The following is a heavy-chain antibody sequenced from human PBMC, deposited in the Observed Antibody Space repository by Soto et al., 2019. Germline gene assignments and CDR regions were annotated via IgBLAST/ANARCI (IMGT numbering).Heavy chain of an antibody. CDR3: ARGVLVGYCSSTSCSRFDP. J-gene: IGHJ5*02. Sequence: SVKVSCKASGGTFSSYAISWVRQAPGQGREWMGGTIPIFGTANYAQKFQGRVTITADESTSTAYMELSSLRSEDTAVYYCARGVLVGYCSSTSCSRFDPWGQGTLVTVSS. V-gene: IGHV1-69*13. CDR2: TIPIFGTA. D-gene: IGHD2-2*01. CDR1: GGTFSSYA.